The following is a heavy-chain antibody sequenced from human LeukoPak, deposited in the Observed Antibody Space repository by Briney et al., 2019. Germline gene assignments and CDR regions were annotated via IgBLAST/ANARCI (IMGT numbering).Heavy chain of an antibody. CDR2: INHSGST. J-gene: IGHJ5*02. V-gene: IGHV4-34*01. CDR3: ARYCSSTSCYPARGHWFDP. Sequence: SETLSLTCAVYGGSFSGYYWSWIRQPPGKGLEWIGEINHSGSTNYNPSLKSRVTISVDTSKNQFSLKLSSVTAADTAVYYCARYCSSTSCYPARGHWFDPWGQGTLVTVSS. D-gene: IGHD2-2*01. CDR1: GGSFSGYY.